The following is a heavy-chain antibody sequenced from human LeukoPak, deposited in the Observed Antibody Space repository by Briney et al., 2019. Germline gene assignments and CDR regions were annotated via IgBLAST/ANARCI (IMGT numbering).Heavy chain of an antibody. CDR2: ISYDGSNK. D-gene: IGHD3-22*01. CDR1: GFTFSSYG. J-gene: IGHJ3*02. V-gene: IGHV3-30*03. Sequence: SLRLSCAASGFTFSSYGMHWVRQAPGKGLEWVAVISYDGSNKYYADSVKGRFTISRDNSKNTLYLQMNSLRAEDTAVYYCARFYDSSGYYYGGGAFDIWGQGTMVTVSS. CDR3: ARFYDSSGYYYGGGAFDI.